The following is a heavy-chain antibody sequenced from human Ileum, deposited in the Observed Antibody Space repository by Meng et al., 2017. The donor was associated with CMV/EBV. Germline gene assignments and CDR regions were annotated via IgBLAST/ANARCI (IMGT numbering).Heavy chain of an antibody. CDR2: INPTSGDT. D-gene: IGHD2-2*01. CDR3: ARDGVVCNSTSCRGLGY. Sequence: ASVTVSCKTSGYTFTDYFIHWVRQAPGQGLEWMGWINPTSGDTNYAWKFQGRVTMTRDTSITTAYLGLTMLTSVDTAVYYCARDGVVCNSTSCRGLGYWGLGTPVTVSS. J-gene: IGHJ4*02. V-gene: IGHV1-2*02. CDR1: GYTFTDYF.